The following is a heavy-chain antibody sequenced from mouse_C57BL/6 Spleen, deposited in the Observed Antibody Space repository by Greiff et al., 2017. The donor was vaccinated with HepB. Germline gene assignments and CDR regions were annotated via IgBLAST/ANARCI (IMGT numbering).Heavy chain of an antibody. CDR1: GFSFNTYA. D-gene: IGHD1-1*01. CDR3: VRHGLYYYGSSYWYFDV. J-gene: IGHJ1*03. Sequence: DVMLVESGGGLVQPKGSLKLSCAASGFSFNTYAMNWVRQAPGKGLEWVARIRSKSNNYATYYADSVKDRFTISRDDSESMLYLQMNNLKTEDTAMYYCVRHGLYYYGSSYWYFDVWGTGTTVTVSS. V-gene: IGHV10-1*01. CDR2: IRSKSNNYAT.